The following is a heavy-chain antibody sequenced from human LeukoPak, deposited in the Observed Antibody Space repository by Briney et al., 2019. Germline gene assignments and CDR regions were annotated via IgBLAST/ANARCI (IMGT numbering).Heavy chain of an antibody. CDR3: ARQHYYDSSGYYSRPYYYGMDV. CDR2: IYPGDSDT. D-gene: IGHD3-22*01. Sequence: GESLKISCKGSGYSFTSYWIGWVRQLPGKGLEWMGVIYPGDSDTRYSPSFQGQVTISADKSISTAYLQWSSLKASDTAMYYCARQHYYDSSGYYSRPYYYGMDVWGQGTTVTVSS. V-gene: IGHV5-51*01. CDR1: GYSFTSYW. J-gene: IGHJ6*02.